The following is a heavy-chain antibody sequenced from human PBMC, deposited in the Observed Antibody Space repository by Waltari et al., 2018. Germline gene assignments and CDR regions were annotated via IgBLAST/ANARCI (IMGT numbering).Heavy chain of an antibody. CDR3: ATAYDSSGYPGY. V-gene: IGHV1-69-2*01. D-gene: IGHD3-22*01. CDR2: VDPEDGET. J-gene: IGHJ4*02. CDR1: GDTRHHYY. Sequence: EVQLVQSGAEVKKHGGTVKITWQDAGDTRHHYYMPSLQQAPGKGLEWMGRVDPEDGETIYAEKFQGRVTITADTSTDTAYMELSSLRSEDTAVYYCATAYDSSGYPGYWGQGTLVTVSS.